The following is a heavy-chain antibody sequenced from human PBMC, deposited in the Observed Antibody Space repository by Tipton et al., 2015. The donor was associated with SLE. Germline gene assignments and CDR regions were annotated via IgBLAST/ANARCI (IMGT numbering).Heavy chain of an antibody. J-gene: IGHJ1*01. CDR2: IYTSGST. V-gene: IGHV4-61*09. CDR1: GGSISSGSYY. CDR3: ARDGVHRRYFQH. D-gene: IGHD1-1*01. Sequence: TLSLTCTVSGGSISSGSYYWSWIRQPAGKGLEWIGYIYTSGSTNYNPSLKSRVTISVDTSKSQFSLKLSSVTAADTAVYYCARDGVHRRYFQHWGQGTLVTVSS.